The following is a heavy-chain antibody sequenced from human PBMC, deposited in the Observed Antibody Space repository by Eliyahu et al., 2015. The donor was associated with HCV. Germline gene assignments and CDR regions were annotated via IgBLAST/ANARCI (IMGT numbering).Heavy chain of an antibody. Sequence: EVQLVESGGGLVQPGGSLXLSCSASGFTFSDHYMDWVRQVPGKGLEWVARVKNKLNRYTTEYAASVRGRFXISRDDSRNLVFVQMNNLKTEDSAIYYCLTDIQEPPLNWGQGTLVTVSS. CDR2: VKNKLNRYTT. J-gene: IGHJ4*02. V-gene: IGHV3-72*01. CDR1: GFTFSDHY. CDR3: LTDIQEPPLN. D-gene: IGHD1-14*01.